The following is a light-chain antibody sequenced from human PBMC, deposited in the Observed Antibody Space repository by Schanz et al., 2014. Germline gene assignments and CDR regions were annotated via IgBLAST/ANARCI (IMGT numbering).Light chain of an antibody. CDR3: QHYSLSPL. Sequence: EIVLTQSPATLSLSPGERATLSCRASQSVSSIDLAWYQQKPGQAPNVLIYGASRRATGIPDRFSGSGSGTDFTLTISRLEPEDFAVYYCQHYSLSPLFGQGTKVDI. V-gene: IGKV3-20*01. CDR1: QSVSSID. J-gene: IGKJ1*01. CDR2: GAS.